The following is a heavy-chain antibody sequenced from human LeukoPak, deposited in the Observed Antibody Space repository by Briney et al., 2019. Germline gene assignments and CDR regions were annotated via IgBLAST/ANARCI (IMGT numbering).Heavy chain of an antibody. V-gene: IGHV1-69*13. J-gene: IGHJ4*02. CDR2: IIPIFRGP. CDR3: ARGLGEVPFDY. D-gene: IGHD3-16*01. Sequence: GASVKVSCKTSGDTFTTVGISWDRQATGQGPERMGGIIPIFRGPTYAQNFQRRVIITPDESTRTVYMELRSLRSEDTAVFYCARGLGEVPFDYWGQETLVTVSS. CDR1: GDTFTTVG.